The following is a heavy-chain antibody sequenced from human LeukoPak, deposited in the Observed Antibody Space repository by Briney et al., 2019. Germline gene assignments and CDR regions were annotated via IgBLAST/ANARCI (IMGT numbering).Heavy chain of an antibody. V-gene: IGHV3-30*18. CDR3: AKENSYGAHLDY. CDR2: ISNDGRSK. J-gene: IGHJ4*02. D-gene: IGHD5-18*01. Sequence: GGSLRLSCAASGFTFTNYAMHWVRQAPGKGLEWVAVISNDGRSKYHADSVKGRFTISRDDSKKTVYLQMNSLRDEDSAVYVCAKENSYGAHLDYWGQGSLATVSS. CDR1: GFTFTNYA.